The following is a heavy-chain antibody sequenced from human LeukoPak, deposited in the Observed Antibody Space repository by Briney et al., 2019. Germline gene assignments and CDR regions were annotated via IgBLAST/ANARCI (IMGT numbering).Heavy chain of an antibody. CDR3: ATYGHDLIAYCGGDCYDAFDI. V-gene: IGHV1-2*02. CDR2: INPNSGGT. J-gene: IGHJ3*02. CDR1: GYTFTSYD. Sequence: ASVKVSCKASGYTFTSYDINWVRQATGQGLEWMGWINPNSGGTNYAQKFQGRVTMTRDTSISTAYMGLSRLRSDDTAVYYCATYGHDLIAYCGGDCYDAFDIWGQGTMVTVSS. D-gene: IGHD2-21*02.